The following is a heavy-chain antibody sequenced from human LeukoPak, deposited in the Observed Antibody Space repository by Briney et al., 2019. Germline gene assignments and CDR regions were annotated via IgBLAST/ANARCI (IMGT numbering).Heavy chain of an antibody. D-gene: IGHD6-19*01. CDR1: GFSFSNHG. V-gene: IGHV3-30*03. CDR2: IASDGGAK. Sequence: PGTSLRLSCVASGFSFSNHGMHWVHQAPGKGPEWVSVIASDGGAKFYADSVKGRFTLSRDNPKNMFFLQMNLLTIEDTAIYYCAREATWGQWYFDHWGQGTPVTVSS. J-gene: IGHJ4*02. CDR3: AREATWGQWYFDH.